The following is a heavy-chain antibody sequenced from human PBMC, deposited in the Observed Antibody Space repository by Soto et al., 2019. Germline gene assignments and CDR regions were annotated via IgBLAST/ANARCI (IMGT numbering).Heavy chain of an antibody. CDR3: AAPPRY. J-gene: IGHJ4*02. V-gene: IGHV4-59*01. CDR1: GGSISSYY. Sequence: PSETFSLTCTVSGGSISSYYWSWIRQPPGKGLEWIGYIYDSGSTNYNPSLKSRVTISVDTSKNQFSLKLTSVTAADTAVHYCAAPPRYWGRGTLVTVSS. CDR2: IYDSGST. D-gene: IGHD6-6*01.